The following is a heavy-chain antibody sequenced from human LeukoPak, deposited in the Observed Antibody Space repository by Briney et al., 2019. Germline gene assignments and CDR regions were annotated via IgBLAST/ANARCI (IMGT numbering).Heavy chain of an antibody. Sequence: SETLSLTCTVSGGSISSYYWSWIRQPPGKGLEWIGYIYYSGSTNYNPSLKSRVTISVDTSKNQFSLKLSSVTAADTAVYYCARGPPPLWFGESSGYFDYWGQGTLVTVSS. D-gene: IGHD3-10*01. CDR1: GGSISSYY. CDR3: ARGPPPLWFGESSGYFDY. CDR2: IYYSGST. V-gene: IGHV4-59*01. J-gene: IGHJ4*02.